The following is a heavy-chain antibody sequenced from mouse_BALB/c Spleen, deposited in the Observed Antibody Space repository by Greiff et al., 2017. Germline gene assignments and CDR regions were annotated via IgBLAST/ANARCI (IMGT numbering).Heavy chain of an antibody. J-gene: IGHJ2*01. CDR1: GYTFTSYY. CDR2: INPSNGGT. CDR3: TRGGSSYYFDY. D-gene: IGHD1-1*01. Sequence: QVQLQQPGAELVKPGASVKLSCKASGYTFTSYYMYWVKQRPGQGLEWIGGINPSNGGTNFNEKFKSKATLTVDKSSSTAYMQLSSLTSEDSAVYYCTRGGSSYYFDYWGQGTTLTVSS. V-gene: IGHV1S81*02.